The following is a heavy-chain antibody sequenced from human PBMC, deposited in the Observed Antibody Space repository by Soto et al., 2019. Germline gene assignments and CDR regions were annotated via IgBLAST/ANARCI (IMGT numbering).Heavy chain of an antibody. CDR2: IYYSGST. D-gene: IGHD3-22*01. Sequence: SETLSLTCTVSGGSISSSSYYWGWIRQPPGKGLEWIGSIYYSGSTYYNPSLKSRVTISVDTSKNQFSLKLSSVTAADTAVYYCARRDSGSGFLTYDSSGDDAFDIWGQGTMVTVSS. CDR1: GGSISSSSYY. J-gene: IGHJ3*02. CDR3: ARRDSGSGFLTYDSSGDDAFDI. V-gene: IGHV4-39*01.